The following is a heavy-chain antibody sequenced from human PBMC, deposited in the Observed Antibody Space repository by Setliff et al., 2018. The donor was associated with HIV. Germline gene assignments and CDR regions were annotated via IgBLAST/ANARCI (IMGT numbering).Heavy chain of an antibody. V-gene: IGHV4-4*07. D-gene: IGHD2-21*01. CDR2: VHSSGSY. J-gene: IGHJ4*02. CDR1: GDSITNYY. Sequence: SETLSLTCTVSGDSITNYYWSWIRQPAGKGLEWIGRVHSSGSYNRNSALVGRLSISIDTTKNQFSLHLTSVTAADTAVYFCARQDIFYFDSWGQGTLVTVSS. CDR3: ARQDIFYFDS.